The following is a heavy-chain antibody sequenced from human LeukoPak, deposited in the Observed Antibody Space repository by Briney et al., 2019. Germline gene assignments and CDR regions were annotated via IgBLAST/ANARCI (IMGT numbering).Heavy chain of an antibody. D-gene: IGHD1-26*01. CDR2: IYPGDSDT. CDR3: AIGLGATSFDY. V-gene: IGHV5-51*01. J-gene: IGHJ4*02. CDR1: GYIFSSYW. Sequence: GESLKISCKGAGYIFSSYWIGWVRQMPGKSRQGMGIIYPGDSDTRYSPSFQGQVTISADKSISTAYLQWSSLRASDTAMYYCAIGLGATSFDYWGQGTLVTVSS.